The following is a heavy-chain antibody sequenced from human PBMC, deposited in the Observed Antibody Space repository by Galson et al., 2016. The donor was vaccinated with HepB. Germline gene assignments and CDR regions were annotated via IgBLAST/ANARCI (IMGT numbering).Heavy chain of an antibody. Sequence: SLRLSCAGFGFNFADHSMHWVRRAPGKGLEWVSGISTTSRTVGYADSVRGRFTISRDNANNIQYLEMNNLRPEDTAIYYCARDAEGVYATHLDKWGQGTLVTVSS. CDR3: ARDAEGVYATHLDK. V-gene: IGHV3-9*01. D-gene: IGHD2/OR15-2a*01. CDR2: ISTTSRTV. J-gene: IGHJ4*02. CDR1: GFNFADHS.